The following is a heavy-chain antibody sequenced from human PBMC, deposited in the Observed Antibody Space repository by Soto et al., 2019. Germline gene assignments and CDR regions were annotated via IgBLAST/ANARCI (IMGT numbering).Heavy chain of an antibody. CDR2: ISAYNGNT. V-gene: IGHV1-18*01. CDR3: ARGTGHYYYSMDV. Sequence: QVQLVQSGAEVKKPGASVKVSCEASGYSFTSYAISGVRQAPGQGLEWMGWISAYNGNTNYAQKFQGRVTMTTDTSTTSAYMELRSLRCDDTAVYYCARGTGHYYYSMDVWGQGTTVTVSS. D-gene: IGHD3-10*01. J-gene: IGHJ6*02. CDR1: GYSFTSYA.